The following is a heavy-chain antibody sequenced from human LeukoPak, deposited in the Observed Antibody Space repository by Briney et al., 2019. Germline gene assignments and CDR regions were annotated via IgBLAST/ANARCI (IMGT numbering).Heavy chain of an antibody. CDR1: GFNFANHA. J-gene: IGHJ4*02. Sequence: PGGSLRLSCAASGFNFANHAMSWVRQAPGKGLEWVSVIYSGGSTYYADSVKGRFTISRDNSKNTLYLQMNSLRAEDTAVYYCARDMGATRDYWGQGTLVTVSS. V-gene: IGHV3-53*01. CDR2: IYSGGST. CDR3: ARDMGATRDY. D-gene: IGHD1-26*01.